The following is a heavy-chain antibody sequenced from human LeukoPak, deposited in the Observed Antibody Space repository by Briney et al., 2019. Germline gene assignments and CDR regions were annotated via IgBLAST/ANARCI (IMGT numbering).Heavy chain of an antibody. CDR3: ARLPAYYYDSSGYYYFDY. V-gene: IGHV3-53*01. CDR2: IYSGGST. J-gene: IGHJ4*02. D-gene: IGHD3-22*01. Sequence: GGSPRLSCAASGFTVSSNYMSWVRQAPGKGLEWVSVIYSGGSTYYADSVKGRFTISRDNSKNTLYLQMNSLRAEDTAVYYCARLPAYYYDSSGYYYFDYWGQGTLVTVSS. CDR1: GFTVSSNY.